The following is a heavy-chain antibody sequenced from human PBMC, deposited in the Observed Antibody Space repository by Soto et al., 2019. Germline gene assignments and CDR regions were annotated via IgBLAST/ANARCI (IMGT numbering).Heavy chain of an antibody. D-gene: IGHD2-2*01. CDR2: INAGNGNT. CDR1: GYTFTSYA. Sequence: ASVKVSCKASGYTFTSYAMHWVRQAPGQRLEWMGWINAGNGNTKYSQKFQGRVTITRDTSASTAYMELSSLRSEDTAVYYCARERLVIYYYYGMDVWGQGTTVTVSS. CDR3: ARERLVIYYYYGMDV. V-gene: IGHV1-3*01. J-gene: IGHJ6*02.